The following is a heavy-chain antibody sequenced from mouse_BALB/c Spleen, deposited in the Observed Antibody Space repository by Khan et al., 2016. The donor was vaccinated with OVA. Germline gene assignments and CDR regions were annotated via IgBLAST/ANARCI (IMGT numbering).Heavy chain of an antibody. CDR1: GYIFTSYM. Sequence: QVQLQESGAELARPGASVKMSCKASGYIFTSYMIHCVKQRPGPGLEWLGDINISSVYNISNQKIKDKATLTAVKSSSTAYMQLSSLTSEDSAVYYWARGGDGSFGYWGQGTLVTVSA. CDR2: INISSVYN. J-gene: IGHJ3*01. V-gene: IGHV1-4*01. CDR3: ARGGDGSFGY.